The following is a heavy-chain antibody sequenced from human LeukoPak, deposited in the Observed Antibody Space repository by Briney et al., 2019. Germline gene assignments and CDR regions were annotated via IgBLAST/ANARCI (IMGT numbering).Heavy chain of an antibody. J-gene: IGHJ4*02. CDR3: ARDDSSGYSVFDY. V-gene: IGHV1-46*01. CDR2: INPSGGRT. D-gene: IGHD3-22*01. Sequence: ASVKVSCKASGYTFTSYYMHWVRQAPGQGLEWMGIINPSGGRTSYAQKFQGRVTMTRDMSTSTVYMELSSLRSEDTAVYYCARDDSSGYSVFDYWGQGTLVTVSS. CDR1: GYTFTSYY.